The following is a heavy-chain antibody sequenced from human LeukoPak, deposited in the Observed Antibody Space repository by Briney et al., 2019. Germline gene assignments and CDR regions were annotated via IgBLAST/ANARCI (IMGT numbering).Heavy chain of an antibody. CDR3: ARGNYDILTGPRRTDAFDI. V-gene: IGHV1-8*01. Sequence: ASVKVSCKASGCTFTSYDINWVRQATGQGLEWMGWMNPNSGNTGYAQKLQGRVTMTTDTSTSTAYMELRSLRSDDTAVYYCARGNYDILTGPRRTDAFDIWGQGTKVTVSS. D-gene: IGHD3-9*01. J-gene: IGHJ3*02. CDR1: GCTFTSYD. CDR2: MNPNSGNT.